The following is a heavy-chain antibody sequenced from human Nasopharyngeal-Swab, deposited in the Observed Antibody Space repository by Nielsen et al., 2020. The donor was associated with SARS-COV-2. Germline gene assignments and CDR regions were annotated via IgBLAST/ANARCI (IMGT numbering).Heavy chain of an antibody. CDR2: ISSSSSTI. V-gene: IGHV3-48*04. CDR3: ARVGYDYIWGSYRYTGGSFDY. Sequence: VRQAPGKGLEWGSYISSSSSTIYYADSVKGRFTISRDNAKNSLYLQMNSLRAEDTAVYYCARVGYDYIWGSYRYTGGSFDYWGQGTLVTVSS. J-gene: IGHJ4*02. D-gene: IGHD3-16*02.